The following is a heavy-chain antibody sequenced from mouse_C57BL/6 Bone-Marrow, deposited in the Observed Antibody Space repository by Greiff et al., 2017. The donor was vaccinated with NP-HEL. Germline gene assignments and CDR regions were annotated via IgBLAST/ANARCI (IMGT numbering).Heavy chain of an antibody. J-gene: IGHJ1*03. CDR3: ASTVVAKGYFDV. D-gene: IGHD1-1*01. CDR2: IDPSDSYT. CDR1: GYTFTSYW. Sequence: QVQLQQPGAELVMPGASVKLSCKASGYTFTSYWLHWVKQRPGQGLEWIGEIDPSDSYTTYNQKFKGKSTLTVDKSSSAAYMQLSSLTSEGSAVYYCASTVVAKGYFDVWGTGTTVTVSS. V-gene: IGHV1-69*01.